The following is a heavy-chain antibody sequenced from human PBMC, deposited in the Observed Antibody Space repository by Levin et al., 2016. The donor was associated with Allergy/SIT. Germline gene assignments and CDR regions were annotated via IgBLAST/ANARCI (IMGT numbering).Heavy chain of an antibody. J-gene: IGHJ4*02. D-gene: IGHD3-10*01. CDR1: GGSISSFY. V-gene: IGHV4-59*01. Sequence: SETLSLTCTVSGGSISSFYWSWVRQPPGKGLEWIGYISYSGSTNYNPSLKSRVTISVDTSKNQFSLKLSSVTAADTAVYYCARDYGSGRDGDYFDYWGQGTLVTVSS. CDR2: ISYSGST. CDR3: ARDYGSGRDGDYFDY.